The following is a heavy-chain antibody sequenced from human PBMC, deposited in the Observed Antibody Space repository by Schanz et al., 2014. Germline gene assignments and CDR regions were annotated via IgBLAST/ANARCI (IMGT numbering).Heavy chain of an antibody. CDR3: ARPALWFGDNCFDP. V-gene: IGHV3-21*01. CDR2: ISSRSSHI. Sequence: VHLLESGGGLVEPGGSLRLSCAASGFSFSSHSFNWVRQAPGKGLEWVSSISSRSSHIYYADSVKGRFTVSRDNAKNSVYLQMNSLRAEDTAVYYCARPALWFGDNCFDPWGQGTLVTVSS. D-gene: IGHD3-10*01. CDR1: GFSFSSHS. J-gene: IGHJ5*02.